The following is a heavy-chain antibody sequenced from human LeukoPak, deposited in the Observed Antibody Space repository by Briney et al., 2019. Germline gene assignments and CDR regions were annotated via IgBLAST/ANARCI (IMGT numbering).Heavy chain of an antibody. J-gene: IGHJ4*02. Sequence: ASVKVSFKASGYTFTSYDINWVRQATGQGLEWMGWMNPNSGNTGYAQKFQGRVTMTRNTSISTAYMELSSLRSEDTAVYYCASAYYDILTGYSGFDYWGQGTLVTVSS. V-gene: IGHV1-8*01. D-gene: IGHD3-9*01. CDR3: ASAYYDILTGYSGFDY. CDR1: GYTFTSYD. CDR2: MNPNSGNT.